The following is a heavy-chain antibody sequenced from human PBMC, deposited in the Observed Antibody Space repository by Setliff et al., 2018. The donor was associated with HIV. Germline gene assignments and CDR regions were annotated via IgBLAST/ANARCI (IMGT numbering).Heavy chain of an antibody. D-gene: IGHD6-13*01. CDR3: ARGRRSAAAGTRWDYMDV. V-gene: IGHV4-31*03. CDR1: GDSISRGGYY. Sequence: SETLSLTCTVSGDSISRGGYYWSWIRQHPGGGLDWIGYISYSGSTFYNPSLKSRVTISLDTSYNQFSLKVKSVTAADTAVYYCARGRRSAAAGTRWDYMDVWGKGTTVTVSS. CDR2: ISYSGST. J-gene: IGHJ6*03.